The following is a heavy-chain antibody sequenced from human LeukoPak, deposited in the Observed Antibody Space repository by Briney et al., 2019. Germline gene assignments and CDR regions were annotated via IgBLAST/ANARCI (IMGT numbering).Heavy chain of an antibody. J-gene: IGHJ4*02. V-gene: IGHV4-4*07. CDR2: IYTTGTT. CDR1: GDSITSYY. D-gene: IGHD1-26*01. Sequence: SETLSLACTVSGDSITSYYWSWIRQSAEKGLEWIGCIYTTGTTNYNPSLKGRVTVSVDTSKNQFFLELRSVTAADTAAYYCARDVGASNFDSWGQGVQVTVSS. CDR3: ARDVGASNFDS.